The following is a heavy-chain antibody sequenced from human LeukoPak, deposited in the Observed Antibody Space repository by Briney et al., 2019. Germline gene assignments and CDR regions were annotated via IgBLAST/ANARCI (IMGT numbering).Heavy chain of an antibody. Sequence: ASVKVSCKASGYTFTGYYVHWVRQAPGQGLEWMGWMNPNSGGTNYAQKFQGRVTMTRDTSITTAYMELSRLGSDDTAVHYCARDGGGLVVVPTDWGQGTLVTVSS. CDR3: ARDGGGLVVVPTD. V-gene: IGHV1-2*02. D-gene: IGHD2-2*01. CDR2: MNPNSGGT. CDR1: GYTFTGYY. J-gene: IGHJ4*02.